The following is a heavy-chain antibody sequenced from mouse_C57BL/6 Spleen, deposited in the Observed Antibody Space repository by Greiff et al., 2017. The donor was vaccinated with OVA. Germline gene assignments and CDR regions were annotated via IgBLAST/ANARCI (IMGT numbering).Heavy chain of an antibody. CDR1: GFTFTDYY. J-gene: IGHJ4*01. Sequence: EVNVVESGGGLVQPGGSLSLSCAASGFTFTDYYMSWVRQPPGKALEWLGFIRNKANGYTTEYSASVKCRFTISRDNSQSILYLQMNALRAEDSATYYCARYGNYAYAMDYWGQGTSVTVSS. CDR3: ARYGNYAYAMDY. D-gene: IGHD2-1*01. CDR2: IRNKANGYTT. V-gene: IGHV7-3*01.